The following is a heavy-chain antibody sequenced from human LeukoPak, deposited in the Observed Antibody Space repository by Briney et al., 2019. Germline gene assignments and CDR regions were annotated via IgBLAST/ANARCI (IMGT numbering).Heavy chain of an antibody. Sequence: SETLSLTCTVSGGPINSRSYYWGWIRQPPGKGLEWIGSVYYGGTTYYNPSLKSRVTISEDTSKNQFSLKLSSVTAADTAVYYCARPRGSSGYYPTHNWFDPWGQGTLVTVSS. J-gene: IGHJ5*02. CDR3: ARPRGSSGYYPTHNWFDP. CDR1: GGPINSRSYY. V-gene: IGHV4-39*01. CDR2: VYYGGTT. D-gene: IGHD3-22*01.